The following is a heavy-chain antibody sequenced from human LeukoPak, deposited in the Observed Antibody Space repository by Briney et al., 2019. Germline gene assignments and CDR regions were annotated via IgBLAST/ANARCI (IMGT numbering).Heavy chain of an antibody. CDR1: GGSISISSHY. D-gene: IGHD2-2*01. CDR2: MYYTGGT. J-gene: IGHJ4*02. Sequence: PSETLTLTCTVSGGSISISSHYWAWIRQPPGKGLEWIGSMYYTGGTYYNPSLKSRVTISIDTPKDQFSLKLNSVTAADTAVYYCARLVRSYSTNSCYPFDFWGQGTLVTVSS. V-gene: IGHV4-39*01. CDR3: ARLVRSYSTNSCYPFDF.